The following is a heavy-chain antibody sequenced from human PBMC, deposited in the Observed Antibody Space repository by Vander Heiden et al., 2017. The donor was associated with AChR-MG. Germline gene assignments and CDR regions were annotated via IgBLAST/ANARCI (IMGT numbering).Heavy chain of an antibody. J-gene: IGHJ1*01. V-gene: IGHV3-7*01. D-gene: IGHD3-22*01. CDR3: ARDRSGLTMRVVAGKNEYFQH. CDR1: GFPCSSSW. CDR2: IKQDGSEK. Sequence: EVQLLESGGGLVQPAGSLPLSCAAPGFPCSSSWMSWARQAPGKGLEWVANIKQDGSEKYYVDSVKGRFTISRDNAKNSLYLQMNSLRAEDTAVYYCARDRSGLTMRVVAGKNEYFQHWGQGTLVTVSS.